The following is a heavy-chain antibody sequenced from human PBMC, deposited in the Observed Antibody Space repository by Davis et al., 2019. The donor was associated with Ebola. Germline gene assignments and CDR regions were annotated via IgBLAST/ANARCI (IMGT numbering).Heavy chain of an antibody. J-gene: IGHJ6*02. CDR2: INHSGST. CDR3: ARRKGSYYDYYYYGMDV. V-gene: IGHV4-34*01. CDR1: GGSFSGYY. Sequence: MPSETLSPTCALYGGSFSGYYCSWIRQPPGKGLEWIGEINHSGSTNYNPSLKSRVTISVDTSKNQFSLKLSSVTAADTATYYCARRKGSYYDYYYYGMDVWGQGTTVTVSS. D-gene: IGHD3-10*01.